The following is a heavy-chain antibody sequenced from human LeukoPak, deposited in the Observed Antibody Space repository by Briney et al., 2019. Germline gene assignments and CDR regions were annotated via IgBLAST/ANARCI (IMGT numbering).Heavy chain of an antibody. CDR1: GGSFSGYY. Sequence: SETLSLTCAVYGGSFSGYYWSWIRQPPGKGLEWIGEINHSGSTNYNPSLKSRVTISVDTSKNQLSLKLSSVTAADTAVYYCARGLVRYYYGSGSYSTYFDYWGQGTLVTVSS. V-gene: IGHV4-34*01. J-gene: IGHJ4*02. CDR3: ARGLVRYYYGSGSYSTYFDY. CDR2: INHSGST. D-gene: IGHD3-10*01.